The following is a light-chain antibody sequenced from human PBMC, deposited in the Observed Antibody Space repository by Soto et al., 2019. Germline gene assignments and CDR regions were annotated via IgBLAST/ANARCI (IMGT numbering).Light chain of an antibody. CDR1: QGISSY. CDR3: QQYYSYPYT. V-gene: IGKV1-8*01. J-gene: IGKJ2*01. Sequence: AIRMTQSPSSLSASTGDRVTITCRASQGISSYLAWYQQKPVKAPKLLIDAASTLQSGVTSRFSGSGSGTDFTLTISCLQSEDFATYYCQQYYSYPYTFGQGTKLEIK. CDR2: AAS.